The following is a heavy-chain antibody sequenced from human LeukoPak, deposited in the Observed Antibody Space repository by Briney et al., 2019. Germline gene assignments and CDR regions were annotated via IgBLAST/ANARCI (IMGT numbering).Heavy chain of an antibody. CDR1: GFFISSGYY. D-gene: IGHD1-26*01. J-gene: IGHJ4*02. CDR3: ARMSLVGATPDY. CDR2: FDHSGKN. Sequence: SETLSLTCSVYGFFISSGYYWGWIRQSPGKGLEWIGSFDHSGKNYSHPSLKSRVTISVDTSKNLFSLKLNSVTAADTAVYYCARMSLVGATPDYWGQGTLVTVSS. V-gene: IGHV4-38-2*01.